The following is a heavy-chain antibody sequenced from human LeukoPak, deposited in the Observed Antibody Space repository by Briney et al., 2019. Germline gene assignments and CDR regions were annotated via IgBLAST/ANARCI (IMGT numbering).Heavy chain of an antibody. J-gene: IGHJ4*02. D-gene: IGHD3-22*01. CDR1: GFTFSSYW. CDR2: IKSDGSST. CDR3: ARGSYYYDSSGYSPGAY. V-gene: IGHV3-74*01. Sequence: PGGSLRLSCAASGFTFSSYWMHWVRQAPGKGLAWVSRIKSDGSSTSYADSVKGRFTISRDNAKNTLYLQMNSLRAEDTAVYYCARGSYYYDSSGYSPGAYWGQGTLVTVSS.